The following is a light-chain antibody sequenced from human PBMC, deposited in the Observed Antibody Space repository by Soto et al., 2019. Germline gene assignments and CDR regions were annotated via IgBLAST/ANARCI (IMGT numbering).Light chain of an antibody. V-gene: IGKV3-20*01. J-gene: IGKJ1*01. CDR2: GTS. Sequence: EIVLTQSPGTLSLSPGERATLSCRASQSFSSNYLAWYQQKPGQAPRLLIYGTSSRATGIPDMFSGSGSGTDFTLTISRLEPEDFAVYYCQQYGSSRTFGQGTKVEIK. CDR3: QQYGSSRT. CDR1: QSFSSNY.